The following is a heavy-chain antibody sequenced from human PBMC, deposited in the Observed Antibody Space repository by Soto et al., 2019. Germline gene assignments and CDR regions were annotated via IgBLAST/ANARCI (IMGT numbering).Heavy chain of an antibody. CDR2: TRQDGGQS. CDR1: GFTLSSDW. V-gene: IGHV3-7*03. J-gene: IGHJ5*02. CDR3: AKTRDLGKCGDNCPGHSRSDP. D-gene: IGHD2-21*02. Sequence: VGSMRLSCEASGFTLSSDWMIWIRQAPVNGLEWVANTRQDGGQSYLVDSVRGRFTISRDNAKNSVYLQMNSLTSEDTALYYCAKTRDLGKCGDNCPGHSRSDPWGLATLVTVSS.